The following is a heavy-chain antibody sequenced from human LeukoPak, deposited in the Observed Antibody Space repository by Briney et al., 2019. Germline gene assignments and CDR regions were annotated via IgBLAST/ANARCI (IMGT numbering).Heavy chain of an antibody. D-gene: IGHD1-26*01. CDR3: ARHRVVGATTHFDY. J-gene: IGHJ4*02. Sequence: GEPLKISCKGSGYSFTSYWIGWVRQMPGKGLEWMGIIYPGDSDTRYSPSFQGQVTISADKSISTAYQQWSSLKASDAAMYYCARHRVVGATTHFDYWGQGTLVTVSS. CDR2: IYPGDSDT. CDR1: GYSFTSYW. V-gene: IGHV5-51*01.